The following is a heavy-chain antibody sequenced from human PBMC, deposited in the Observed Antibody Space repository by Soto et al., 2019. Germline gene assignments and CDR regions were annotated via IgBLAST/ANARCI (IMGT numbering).Heavy chain of an antibody. V-gene: IGHV4-59*11. Sequence: SETLSLTCTVSGGSINNHYWSWIRQPPGKGLEWIGYIYYTGSTNYNPSLKSRVTISVDTSKNQVSLKLSSVTAADTAVYYCARVDGGYPDYWGQGTLVTVSS. CDR1: GGSINNHY. J-gene: IGHJ4*02. CDR2: IYYTGST. D-gene: IGHD5-12*01. CDR3: ARVDGGYPDY.